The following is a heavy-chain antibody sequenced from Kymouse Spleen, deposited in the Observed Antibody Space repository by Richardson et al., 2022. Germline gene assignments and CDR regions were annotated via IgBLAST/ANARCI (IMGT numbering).Heavy chain of an antibody. D-gene: IGHD6-19*01. J-gene: IGHJ6*02. CDR1: GFTFSSYD. CDR2: IGTAGDT. V-gene: IGHV3-13*01. CDR3: ARGESSGWYYYGMDV. Sequence: EVQLVESGGGLVQPGGSLRLSCAASGFTFSSYDMHWVRQATGKGLEWVSAIGTAGDTYYPGSVKGRFTISRENAKNSLYLQMNSLRAGDTAVYYCARGESSGWYYYGMDVWGQGTTVTVSS.